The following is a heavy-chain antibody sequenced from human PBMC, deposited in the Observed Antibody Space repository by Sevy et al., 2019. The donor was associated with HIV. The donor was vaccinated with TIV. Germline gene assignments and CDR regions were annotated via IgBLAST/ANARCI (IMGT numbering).Heavy chain of an antibody. CDR1: GFTFSRYD. CDR2: IAHLVET. V-gene: IGHV3-13*01. J-gene: IGHJ3*01. D-gene: IGHD5-18*01. CDR3: TRGIRIHPQYAFDV. Sequence: GGSLRLSCAASGFTFSRYDFHWVRQATGNGLEWVSTIAHLVETDYPASVKGRFAISREDAKNSLFLQMNNLRAVYTAIYYCTRGIRIHPQYAFDVWGQGTMVTVSS.